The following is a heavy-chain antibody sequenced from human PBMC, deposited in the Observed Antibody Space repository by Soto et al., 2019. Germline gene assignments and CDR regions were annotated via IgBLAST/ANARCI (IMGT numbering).Heavy chain of an antibody. CDR3: AASIFYYGMDV. CDR1: GYTFTNYW. Sequence: PGDSLKISVRGFGYTFTNYWIGWGRQMPGKGPEWMGIIYPGDSDTKYNPSFQGQVTISADKSITTTYLQWSSLKASDTAIYYCAASIFYYGMDVWGQGTTVTVSS. J-gene: IGHJ6*02. CDR2: IYPGDSDT. V-gene: IGHV5-51*03.